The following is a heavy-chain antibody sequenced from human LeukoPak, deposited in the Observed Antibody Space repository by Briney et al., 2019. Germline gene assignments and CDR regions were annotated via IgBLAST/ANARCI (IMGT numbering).Heavy chain of an antibody. J-gene: IGHJ3*02. V-gene: IGHV3-23*01. D-gene: IGHD1-26*01. CDR1: GFTFSSYA. CDR2: ISGSGGST. CDR3: ARDQPYEIVGATTHAFDM. Sequence: GRSLRLSCAASGFTFSSYAMSWVRHAPGEGLEWVSAISGSGGSTYYEDSVKGRFTISRDNSKNTLYLQMNSLRAEDTAVYYCARDQPYEIVGATTHAFDMWGEGAMGTVSS.